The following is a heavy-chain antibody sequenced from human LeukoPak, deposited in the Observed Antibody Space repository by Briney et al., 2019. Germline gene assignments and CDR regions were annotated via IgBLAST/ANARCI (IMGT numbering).Heavy chain of an antibody. Sequence: SETLSLTCTVSGDSMSSLYYWGWIRQPPGKGLEWIGSLYYTGSTYYNPSFKSRVTISVDTSKNQFSLKLSSVTAADTAIYYCARAVIVVAAATQRNWFDPWGQGTLVTVSS. V-gene: IGHV4-38-2*02. CDR2: LYYTGST. D-gene: IGHD2-15*01. CDR1: GDSMSSLYY. CDR3: ARAVIVVAAATQRNWFDP. J-gene: IGHJ5*02.